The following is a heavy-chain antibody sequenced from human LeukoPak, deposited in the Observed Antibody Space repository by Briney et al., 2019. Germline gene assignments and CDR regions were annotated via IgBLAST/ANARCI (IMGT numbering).Heavy chain of an antibody. J-gene: IGHJ4*02. Sequence: PSETLSLTCAVYGGSFSGYYWSWIRQPPGKGLEWIGEINHSGSTNYNPPLKSRVTISVDTSKNQFSLKLSAVTAADTAVYYCARGSAAIMGFDYWGQGTLVTVSS. V-gene: IGHV4-34*01. CDR2: INHSGST. CDR3: ARGSAAIMGFDY. CDR1: GGSFSGYY. D-gene: IGHD2-2*01.